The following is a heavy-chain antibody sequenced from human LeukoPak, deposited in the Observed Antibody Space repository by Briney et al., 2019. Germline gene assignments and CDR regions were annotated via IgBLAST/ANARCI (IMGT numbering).Heavy chain of an antibody. V-gene: IGHV4-4*02. Sequence: PSETLSLTCGVSGGSVSSTNWWTWIRQPPGRGLEWIGEVHLDGRTNFNPSLKSRLTMSVDLSENHVSLKLTSVTAADTAVYYCAREGGFYRPLDYSGQGTLVTVSS. D-gene: IGHD6-25*01. CDR1: GGSVSSTNW. CDR2: VHLDGRT. J-gene: IGHJ4*02. CDR3: AREGGFYRPLDY.